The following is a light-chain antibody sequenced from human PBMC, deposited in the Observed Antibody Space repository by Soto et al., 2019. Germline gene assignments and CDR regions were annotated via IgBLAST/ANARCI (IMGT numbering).Light chain of an antibody. J-gene: IGKJ5*01. V-gene: IGKV3-20*01. CDR1: QSVSSNY. CDR3: QQYGSSPIT. CDR2: GAS. Sequence: EIVMTQSPCTLSLSPGETATLSCRASQSVSSNYVAWFHQKPGQAPRLLIYGASSRATGIPDRFSGSGSGTDFTLTISRLEAEDFAVYYCQQYGSSPITFGQGTRLEIK.